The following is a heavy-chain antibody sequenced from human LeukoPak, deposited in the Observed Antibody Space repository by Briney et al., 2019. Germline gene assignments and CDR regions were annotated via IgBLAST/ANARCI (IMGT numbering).Heavy chain of an antibody. Sequence: GGSLRLSCAASGFTFSDSAMHWVRQASGKGLEWVGRIRSKSNTYATAYTASMRGRFTLSRDDSKNTAYLQMNSLETEDTAVYYCTTRIPAPDTRAYWGQGALVTVSS. CDR3: TTRIPAPDTRAY. CDR2: IRSKSNTYAT. V-gene: IGHV3-73*01. J-gene: IGHJ4*02. D-gene: IGHD6-13*01. CDR1: GFTFSDSA.